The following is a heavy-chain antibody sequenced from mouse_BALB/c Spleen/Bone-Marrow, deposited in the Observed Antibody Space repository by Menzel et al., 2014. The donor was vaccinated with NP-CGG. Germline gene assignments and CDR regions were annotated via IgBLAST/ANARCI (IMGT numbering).Heavy chain of an antibody. D-gene: IGHD2-10*01. CDR2: IYPGNSDT. Sequence: EVKLQESGTVLARPGASVKMSCKASDYTFTSYRMHWLKQRPGQGLEWIGAIYPGNSDTSYNQKFKGKAELTAVTSISTAYMDLSSLTNEDSAVYYCTLAYFGQGDWLFDVWGAGTTVTVSS. CDR3: TLAYFGQGDWLFDV. J-gene: IGHJ1*01. CDR1: DYTFTSYR. V-gene: IGHV1-5*01.